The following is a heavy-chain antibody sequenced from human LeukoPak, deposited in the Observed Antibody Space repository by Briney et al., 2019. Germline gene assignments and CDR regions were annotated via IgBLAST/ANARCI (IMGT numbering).Heavy chain of an antibody. J-gene: IGHJ5*02. D-gene: IGHD1-1*01. V-gene: IGHV4-34*01. CDR3: ARPASNNPGSSWFDP. CDR2: INHSGST. CDR1: GGSFSGYY. Sequence: SETLSLTCAVYGGSFSGYYWSWIRQPPGKGLEWIGEINHSGSTNYNPSLKSRVTISVDTSKNQFSLKLSSVTAADTAVYYCARPASNNPGSSWFDPWGEGTLVTVSS.